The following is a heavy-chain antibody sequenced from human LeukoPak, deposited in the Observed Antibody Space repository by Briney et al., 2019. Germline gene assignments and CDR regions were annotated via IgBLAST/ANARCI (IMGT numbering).Heavy chain of an antibody. D-gene: IGHD6-13*01. J-gene: IGHJ4*02. V-gene: IGHV4-30-2*01. CDR3: ARQPAGRDFDY. CDR2: TYHSGST. Sequence: PSETLSLTCAVSGGSISSGGYSWSWIRQPPGKGLEWIGYTYHSGSTYYNPSLKSRVTISVDRSKNQFSLKLSSVTAADTAVYYCARQPAGRDFDYWGQGTLVTVSS. CDR1: GGSISSGGYS.